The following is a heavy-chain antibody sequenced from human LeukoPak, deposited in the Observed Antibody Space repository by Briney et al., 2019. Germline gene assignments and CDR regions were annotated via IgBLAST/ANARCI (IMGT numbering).Heavy chain of an antibody. CDR1: GFTFDDYA. CDR3: AKDKYYYDSSGYYDYYYGMDV. CDR2: ISWNSGSI. V-gene: IGHV3-9*01. Sequence: PGRSLRLSCAASGFTFDDYAMPWVRQAPGKGLEWVSGISWNSGSIGYADSVKGRFTISRDNAKNSLYLQMNSLRAEDTALYYCAKDKYYYDSSGYYDYYYGMDVWGQGTTVTVSS. J-gene: IGHJ6*02. D-gene: IGHD3-22*01.